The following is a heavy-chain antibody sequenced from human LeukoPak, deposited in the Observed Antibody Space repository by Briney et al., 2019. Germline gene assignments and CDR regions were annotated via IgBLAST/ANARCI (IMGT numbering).Heavy chain of an antibody. CDR1: GGSISSYY. J-gene: IGHJ5*02. D-gene: IGHD6-6*01. V-gene: IGHV4-4*07. CDR3: ARDRYSSSSRWFDP. CDR2: IYPSGST. Sequence: PSETLSLTCTVSGGSISSYYWSWIRQPAGKGLEWIGRIYPSGSTNYNPSLKSRVTMSVDTSKNQFSLKLSSVTAADTAMYYCARDRYSSSSRWFDPWGQGTLVTVSS.